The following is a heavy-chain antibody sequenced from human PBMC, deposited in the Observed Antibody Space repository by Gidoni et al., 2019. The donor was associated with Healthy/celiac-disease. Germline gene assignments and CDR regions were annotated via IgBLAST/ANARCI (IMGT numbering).Heavy chain of an antibody. CDR2: IYYSGSP. Sequence: QVQLQESGPGLVKPSPTLSLTCPVSGGSLRSGGYYWSWLRQHPGKGLEWIGYIYYSGSPYYNPSLKSRVTISVDTSKNQFSLKLSSVTAADTAVYYWARGGGPPPLDAFDIWGQGTMVTVSS. V-gene: IGHV4-31*03. CDR3: ARGGGPPPLDAFDI. J-gene: IGHJ3*02. CDR1: GGSLRSGGYY. D-gene: IGHD1-26*01.